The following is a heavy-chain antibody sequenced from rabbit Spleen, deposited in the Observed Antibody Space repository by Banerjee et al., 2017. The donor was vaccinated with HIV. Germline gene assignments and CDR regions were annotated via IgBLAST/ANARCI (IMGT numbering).Heavy chain of an antibody. CDR2: IDAGFSGFT. J-gene: IGHJ6*01. D-gene: IGHD1-1*01. Sequence: LEESGGGLVKPGGTLTLTCTVSGFSFSSNWICWVRQAPGKGLEWIACIDAGFSGFTYFATWAKGRFAISKTSSTTVTLQMTRLTAADTATYFCARDTATSFSSYGMDLWGPGTLVTVS. CDR3: ARDTATSFSSYGMDL. V-gene: IGHV1S45*01. CDR1: GFSFSSNW.